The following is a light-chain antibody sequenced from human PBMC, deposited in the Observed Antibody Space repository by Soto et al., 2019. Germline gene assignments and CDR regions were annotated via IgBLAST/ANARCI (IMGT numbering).Light chain of an antibody. J-gene: IGLJ2*01. Sequence: QSALTQPASVSGSPGQSITISCTGTSSDVGAYDFVSWYQQHPDKAPKLMIYEVSKRPSGVSNRFSGSKSVNTATLTISGLEADDEDYYCCSSDTSSSTRVFGTGTKLTVL. V-gene: IGLV2-14*03. CDR3: SSDTSSSTRV. CDR2: EVS. CDR1: SSDVGAYDF.